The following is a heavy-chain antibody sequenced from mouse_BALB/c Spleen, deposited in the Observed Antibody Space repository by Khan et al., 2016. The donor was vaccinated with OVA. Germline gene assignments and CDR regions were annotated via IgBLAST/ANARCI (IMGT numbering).Heavy chain of an antibody. D-gene: IGHD1-1*01. CDR3: ARDAVGY. CDR2: INPKNGVT. V-gene: IGHV1-18*01. CDR1: GYTFTEYT. Sequence: VQLKQSGPELVKPGASVKISCKTSGYTFTEYTLHWVQQSHGKSLEWIGVINPKNGVTSYKQKFKGKATLTVDKSSSTAYMEFRSLTSEDSAVYYSARDAVGYWGQGTSVTVSS. J-gene: IGHJ4*01.